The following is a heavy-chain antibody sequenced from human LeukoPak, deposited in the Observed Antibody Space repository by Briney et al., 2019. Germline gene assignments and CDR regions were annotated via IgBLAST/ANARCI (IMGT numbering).Heavy chain of an antibody. Sequence: GGSLRLSCAASGFTFGSYAMSWVRQAPGKGLEWVAVISYDGSNKYYADSVKGRFTISRDNSKNTLYLQMNSLRAEDTAVYYCAKVAERYYYGSGSYHPYYYGMDVWGQGTTVTVSS. J-gene: IGHJ6*02. V-gene: IGHV3-30*18. CDR1: GFTFGSYA. CDR2: ISYDGSNK. CDR3: AKVAERYYYGSGSYHPYYYGMDV. D-gene: IGHD3-10*01.